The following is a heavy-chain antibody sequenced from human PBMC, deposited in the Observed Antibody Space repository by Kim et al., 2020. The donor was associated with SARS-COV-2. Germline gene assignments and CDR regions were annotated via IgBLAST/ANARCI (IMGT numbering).Heavy chain of an antibody. Sequence: QDGSAKYYVDSVKGRFTISRDNAKKSLYLQMNGLRVEDTAVYYCVKGGSDYWGQGTLVTVSS. CDR3: VKGGSDY. V-gene: IGHV3-7*03. CDR2: QDGSAK. J-gene: IGHJ4*01. D-gene: IGHD5-12*01.